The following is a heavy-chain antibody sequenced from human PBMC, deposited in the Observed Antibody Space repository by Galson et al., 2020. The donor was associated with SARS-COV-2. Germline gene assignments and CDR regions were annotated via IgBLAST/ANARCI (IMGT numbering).Heavy chain of an antibody. CDR1: GDSVSSAGYY. D-gene: IGHD2-15*01. CDR3: ARVSGGYDPET. J-gene: IGHJ5*01. Sequence: SETLSLTCTVSGDSVSSAGYYWSWLRQHPGKGPEWIGYIQSSGSTFYNPSLKSRVTISADASKKQLSLKLNSVTAADTAVYYCARVSGGYDPETWGQEPWS. CDR2: IQSSGST. V-gene: IGHV4-31*03.